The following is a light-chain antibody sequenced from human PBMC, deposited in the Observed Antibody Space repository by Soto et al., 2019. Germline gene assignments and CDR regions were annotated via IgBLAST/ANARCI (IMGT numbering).Light chain of an antibody. CDR3: SSYRGSNNFV. CDR1: SSDLAIYNY. V-gene: IGLV2-14*01. J-gene: IGLJ1*01. Sequence: QSALTQPASVSGSPGQSITISCTGTSSDLAIYNYVSWYQQQPGKAPKLMIYQVTNRPSGVSNRFSGSRSGNTASLTISDLQAEDEAHYYCSSYRGSNNFVFGSGTKVTVL. CDR2: QVT.